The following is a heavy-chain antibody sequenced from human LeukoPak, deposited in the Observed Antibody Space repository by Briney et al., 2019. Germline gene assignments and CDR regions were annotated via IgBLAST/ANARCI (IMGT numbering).Heavy chain of an antibody. J-gene: IGHJ5*02. CDR3: ERDFDYGEWT. CDR2: INHSGST. V-gene: IGHV4-59*12. CDR1: GDSITPYY. Sequence: PSETLSLTCTVSGDSITPYYWSWIRQPPGKGLEWIGEINHSGSTNYNPSLKSRVTISGDKSKNQFSLKLTSVTAADTAIYYCERDFDYGEWTWGQGTLVTISS. D-gene: IGHD4/OR15-4a*01.